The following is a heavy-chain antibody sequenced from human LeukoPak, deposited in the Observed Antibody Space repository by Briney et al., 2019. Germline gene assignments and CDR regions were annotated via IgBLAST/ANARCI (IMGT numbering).Heavy chain of an antibody. Sequence: PGGSLRLSCAASGFTFSSYSMNWVCQSLRRGLGWVSSISSSSSYIYYADSVKGRFTISRDNDKNSLYLQMNSLRAEDTAVYYCARGVIVVVPAAMDYWGQGTLVTVSS. J-gene: IGHJ4*02. V-gene: IGHV3-21*01. CDR3: ARGVIVVVPAAMDY. CDR2: ISSSSSYI. CDR1: GFTFSSYS. D-gene: IGHD2-2*01.